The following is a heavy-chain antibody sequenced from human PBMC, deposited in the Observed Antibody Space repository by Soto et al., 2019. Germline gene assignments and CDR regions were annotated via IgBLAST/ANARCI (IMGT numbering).Heavy chain of an antibody. CDR3: AKDPNGSGRLNWFDP. D-gene: IGHD3-10*01. V-gene: IGHV3-23*01. CDR2: ISGSGGST. J-gene: IGHJ5*02. CDR1: GFTFSSYA. Sequence: GGSLRLSCAASGFTFSSYAMSWVRQAPGKGLEWVSAISGSGGSTYYADSVKGRFTISRDNSKNTLYLQMNSLRAEDTAVYYCAKDPNGSGRLNWFDPWGQGTLVTVSS.